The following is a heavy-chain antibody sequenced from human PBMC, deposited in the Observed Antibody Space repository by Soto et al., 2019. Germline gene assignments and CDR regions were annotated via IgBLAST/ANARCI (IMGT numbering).Heavy chain of an antibody. Sequence: QITLKESGPTLVKPTQTLTLTCAFSGSSLSTNGVGLAWIRQPPGKALEWLALIFWNDDRRYSPSLKSRLTILKDHPKNQGVPTMTDMDPLEPATYFRAPQPSNAPGYFDYWGQGTLVTVSS. D-gene: IGHD2-15*01. V-gene: IGHV2-5*01. J-gene: IGHJ4*02. CDR2: IFWNDDR. CDR1: GSSLSTNGVG. CDR3: APQPSNAPGYFDY.